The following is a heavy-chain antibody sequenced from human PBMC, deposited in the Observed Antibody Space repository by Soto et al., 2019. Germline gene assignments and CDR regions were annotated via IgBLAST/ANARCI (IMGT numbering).Heavy chain of an antibody. V-gene: IGHV1-3*01. Sequence: GPSVKFSCKASGYTFSSYAMHWVRQAPGQRLEWMGWINAGYGNTKSSQKFQDRVTISRDTSASTAYMELTSLRSEDTAVYYCARDTGDGTFDFWGQGTLVTVSS. D-gene: IGHD7-27*01. CDR2: INAGYGNT. J-gene: IGHJ4*02. CDR1: GYTFSSYA. CDR3: ARDTGDGTFDF.